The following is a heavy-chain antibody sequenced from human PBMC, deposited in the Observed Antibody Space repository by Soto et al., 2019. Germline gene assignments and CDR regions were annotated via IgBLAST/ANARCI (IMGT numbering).Heavy chain of an antibody. CDR3: ARSNGDYGDY. CDR2: ISYSSSYI. CDR1: GFTFSTYN. J-gene: IGHJ4*02. Sequence: RGSLRLSCAASGFTFSTYNMNWVRQAPGKGLKWVSSISYSSSYIYYADSVKGRFTISRDNAKNSLYLQMNSLRAEDTAVYYCARSNGDYGDYWSQGTLVTVSS. V-gene: IGHV3-21*06. D-gene: IGHD4-17*01.